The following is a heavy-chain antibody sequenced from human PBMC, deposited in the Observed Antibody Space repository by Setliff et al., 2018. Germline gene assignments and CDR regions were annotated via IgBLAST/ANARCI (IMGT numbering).Heavy chain of an antibody. CDR2: VHYSGGS. V-gene: IGHV4-59*01. Sequence: PSETLSLTCTVSGGSISSYYWSWIRQPPGKGLEWIGYVHYSGGSNYNPSLKSRVTMSVDTSKNQFSLKLSSVTAADTAVYFCARGYYNFLSGYYTPYYFDYWGQGTLVTVSS. CDR1: GGSISSYY. CDR3: ARGYYNFLSGYYTPYYFDY. D-gene: IGHD3-3*01. J-gene: IGHJ4*02.